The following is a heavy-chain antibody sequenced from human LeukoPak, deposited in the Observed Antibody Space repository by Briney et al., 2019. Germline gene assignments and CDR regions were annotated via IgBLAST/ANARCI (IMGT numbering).Heavy chain of an antibody. CDR2: VRNKADGYTT. D-gene: IGHD2-21*01. CDR3: GDLGSAGTDH. Sequence: GGSLRLSCVASGFTFSPHSMDWVRQTPGQGLERVGLVRNKADGYTTIYAASVKGRFTISRDDSKNSVYLQMDSLKTEDTAVYYCGDLGSAGTDHWGQGTLVTVSS. J-gene: IGHJ4*02. V-gene: IGHV3-72*01. CDR1: GFTFSPHS.